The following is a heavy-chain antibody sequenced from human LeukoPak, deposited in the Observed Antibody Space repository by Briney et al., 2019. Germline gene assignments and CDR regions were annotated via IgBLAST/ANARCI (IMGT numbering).Heavy chain of an antibody. D-gene: IGHD6-13*01. CDR2: IYYSGST. V-gene: IGHV4-39*07. J-gene: IGHJ6*03. Sequence: SETLSLTCTVSGGSISSSSYYWGWIRQPPGKGLEWIGSIYYSGSTYYNPSLKSRVTISVDTSKNQFSLKLSSVTAADTAVYYCARRGSSRPYYYYYYMDVWGKGTTVTISS. CDR3: ARRGSSRPYYYYYYMDV. CDR1: GGSISSSSYY.